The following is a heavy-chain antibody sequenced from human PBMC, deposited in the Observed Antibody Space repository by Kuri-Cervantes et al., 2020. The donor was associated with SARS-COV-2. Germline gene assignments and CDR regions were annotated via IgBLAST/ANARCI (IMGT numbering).Heavy chain of an antibody. V-gene: IGHV4-34*01. Sequence: GSLRLSCTVSGDSFSDYSYYWGWIRQTPGKGLEWIGEINHSGSTNYNPSLKSRVTISVDTSKNQFSLKLSSVTAADTAVYYCARTDNSGYSYYFDYWGQGTLVTVSS. D-gene: IGHD3-22*01. CDR3: ARTDNSGYSYYFDY. J-gene: IGHJ4*02. CDR2: INHSGST. CDR1: GDSFSDYSYY.